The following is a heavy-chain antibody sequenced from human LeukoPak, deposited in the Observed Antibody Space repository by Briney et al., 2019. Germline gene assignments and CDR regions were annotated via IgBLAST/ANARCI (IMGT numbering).Heavy chain of an antibody. CDR1: GFTFSSYW. D-gene: IGHD6-13*01. V-gene: IGHV3-7*03. CDR3: AKGPPGIAAAGTARSYFDY. J-gene: IGHJ4*02. CDR2: IKQDGSEK. Sequence: GGSLRLSCAASGFTFSSYWMSWVRQAPGKGLEWVANIKQDGSEKYYVDSVKGRFTISRDNAKNSLYLQMNSLRAEDTALYYCAKGPPGIAAAGTARSYFDYWGQGTLVTVSS.